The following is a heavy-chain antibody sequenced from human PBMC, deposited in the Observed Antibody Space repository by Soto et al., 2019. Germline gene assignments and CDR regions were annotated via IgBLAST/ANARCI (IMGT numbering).Heavy chain of an antibody. CDR3: ARHQHAIAARLDYYYGMDV. J-gene: IGHJ6*02. V-gene: IGHV5-51*01. D-gene: IGHD6-6*01. CDR2: IYPGDSDT. CDR1: GYSFTSYW. Sequence: HGESLKISCKGSGYSFTSYWIGWVRQMPGKGLEWMGIIYPGDSDTRYSPSFQGQVTISADKSISTAYLQWSSLKASDTAMYYCARHQHAIAARLDYYYGMDVWGQGTTVT.